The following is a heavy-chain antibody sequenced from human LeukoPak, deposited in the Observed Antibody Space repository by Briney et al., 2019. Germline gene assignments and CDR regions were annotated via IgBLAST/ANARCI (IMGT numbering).Heavy chain of an antibody. CDR2: ISYDGSNK. V-gene: IGHV3-30-3*01. CDR3: AGGGDLGY. D-gene: IGHD3-16*01. CDR1: GFTFSSYA. J-gene: IGHJ4*02. Sequence: GRSLRLSCAASGFTFSSYAMHWVRQAPGKGLEWVAVISYDGSNKYYADSVKGRFTISRDNSKNTLYLQMNSLRAEDTGVYYCAGGGDLGYWGQGTLVTVSS.